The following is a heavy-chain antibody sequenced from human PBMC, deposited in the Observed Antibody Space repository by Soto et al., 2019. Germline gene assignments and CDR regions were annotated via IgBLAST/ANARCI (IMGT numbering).Heavy chain of an antibody. V-gene: IGHV1-8*01. CDR1: GYTFTSYD. D-gene: IGHD1-26*01. CDR3: ARVKGEPYYYGMDV. CDR2: MNPNSGNT. Sequence: QVQLVQSGAEVKKPGASVKVSCKASGYTFTSYDINWVRQATGQGLEWMGWMNPNSGNTGYAQKFQGRGTMTRNTGHXXXAQKSQGHVPXXSXPXXSTAYMELSSLRSEDTAVYYCARVKGEPYYYGMDVWGQGTTVTVSS. J-gene: IGHJ6*02.